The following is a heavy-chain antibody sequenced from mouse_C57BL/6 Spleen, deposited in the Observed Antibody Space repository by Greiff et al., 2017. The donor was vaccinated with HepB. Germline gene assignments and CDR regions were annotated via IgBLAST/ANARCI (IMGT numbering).Heavy chain of an antibody. J-gene: IGHJ2*01. CDR1: GFTFSDYG. CDR2: ISSGSSTI. V-gene: IGHV5-17*01. Sequence: DVKLVESGGGLVKPGGSLKLSCAASGFTFSDYGMHWVRQAPEKGLEWVAYISSGSSTIYYADTVKGRFTISRDNAKNTLFLQMTSLRSEDTAMYYCARRAKITTVVATYSFDYWGQGTTLTVSS. D-gene: IGHD1-1*01. CDR3: ARRAKITTVVATYSFDY.